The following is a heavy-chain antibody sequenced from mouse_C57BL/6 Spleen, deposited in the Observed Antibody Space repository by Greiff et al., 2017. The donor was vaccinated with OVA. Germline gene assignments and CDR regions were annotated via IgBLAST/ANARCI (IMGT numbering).Heavy chain of an antibody. Sequence: QVQLQQPGAELVKPGASVKLSCKASGYTFTSYWMQWVKQRPGQGLEWIGEIDPSDSYTNYNQKFKGKATLTVDTSSSTAYMPLSSLTSEDSAVYYCARGEGAWFAYWGQGTLVTVSA. CDR1: GYTFTSYW. CDR3: ARGEGAWFAY. J-gene: IGHJ3*01. V-gene: IGHV1-50*01. CDR2: IDPSDSYT.